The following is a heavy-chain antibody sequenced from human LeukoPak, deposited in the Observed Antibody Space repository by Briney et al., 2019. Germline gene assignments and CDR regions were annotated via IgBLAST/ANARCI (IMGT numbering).Heavy chain of an antibody. J-gene: IGHJ4*02. Sequence: ASVKVSCKASGYTFTGYYMHWVRQAPGQGLGWMGWINPNSGGTNYAQKFQGRVTMTRDTSISTAYMELSRLRSDDTAVYYCARHGLWFGELFDYWGQGTLVTVSS. D-gene: IGHD3-10*01. CDR2: INPNSGGT. V-gene: IGHV1-2*02. CDR1: GYTFTGYY. CDR3: ARHGLWFGELFDY.